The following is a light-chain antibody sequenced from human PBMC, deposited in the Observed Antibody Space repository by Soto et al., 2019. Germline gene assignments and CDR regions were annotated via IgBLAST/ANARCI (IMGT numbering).Light chain of an antibody. CDR2: DVS. CDR3: VSFTTDXTHV. Sequence: QSLLTQPASVSGSPVQSITISCTGSSSDICAYNYFSWFQQYPGKAHKLIIYDVSNRHSGVYNRFYGSKSGTEASLTISGLQTEDEADYLCVSFTTDXTHVVGTGTKVXV. CDR1: SSDICAYNY. J-gene: IGLJ1*01. V-gene: IGLV2-14*01.